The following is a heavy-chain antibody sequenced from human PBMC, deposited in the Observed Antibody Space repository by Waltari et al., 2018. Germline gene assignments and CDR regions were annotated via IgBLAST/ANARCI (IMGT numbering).Heavy chain of an antibody. V-gene: IGHV3-21*03. J-gene: IGHJ5*02. Sequence: EVRLAESGGGLVKPGGSLRLSCTASGFDFSAYDLHWVRQAPGTGLEWVSSIGGTHSNIFYADSVKGRFTVSRDNAKNSLYLQMDNLRAEDSGLYFCTRDLYGSGGDWFDPWGQGTLVTVSS. D-gene: IGHD3-10*01. CDR3: TRDLYGSGGDWFDP. CDR1: GFDFSAYD. CDR2: IGGTHSNI.